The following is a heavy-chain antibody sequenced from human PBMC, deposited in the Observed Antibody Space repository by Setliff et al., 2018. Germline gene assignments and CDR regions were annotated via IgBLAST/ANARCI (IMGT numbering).Heavy chain of an antibody. V-gene: IGHV4-4*07. D-gene: IGHD6-19*01. CDR3: ARDTSSDWAAWFDP. J-gene: IGHJ5*02. Sequence: SETLSLTCAAYGGTFSDYYWSWIRRPAGKGLEWIGRVFVSGSTNYNPSLKSRVTMSVDTSKNQFSLKLTSVTAADTAMYYCARDTSSDWAAWFDPWSQGILVTVSS. CDR1: GGTFSDYY. CDR2: VFVSGST.